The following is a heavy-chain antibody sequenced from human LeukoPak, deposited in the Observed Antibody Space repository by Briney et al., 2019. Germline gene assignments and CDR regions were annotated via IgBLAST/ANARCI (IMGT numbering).Heavy chain of an antibody. D-gene: IGHD6-13*01. Sequence: SETLSLTCTVSGYSISSGYYWGWIRQPPGKGLEWIGSIYHSGSTYYNPSLKSRVTISVDTSKNQFSLRLSSLTAADTAVYYCARDLELSSSSWSYWGQGTLVTVSS. V-gene: IGHV4-38-2*02. CDR2: IYHSGST. J-gene: IGHJ4*02. CDR1: GYSISSGYY. CDR3: ARDLELSSSSWSY.